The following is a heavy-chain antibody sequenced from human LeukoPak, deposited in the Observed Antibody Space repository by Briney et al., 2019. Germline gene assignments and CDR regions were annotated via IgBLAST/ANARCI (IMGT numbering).Heavy chain of an antibody. Sequence: GGSLRVSCAASGFTFSTYWMSWVRQAPGKRLEWVANIKQGGSEKYYVDSVKGRFTISRDNAKNSLYLQMNSLRAEDTAVYYCARDKVDGDSYFDSWGQGTLVTVSS. CDR1: GFTFSTYW. J-gene: IGHJ4*02. CDR3: ARDKVDGDSYFDS. V-gene: IGHV3-7*01. D-gene: IGHD4-17*01. CDR2: IKQGGSEK.